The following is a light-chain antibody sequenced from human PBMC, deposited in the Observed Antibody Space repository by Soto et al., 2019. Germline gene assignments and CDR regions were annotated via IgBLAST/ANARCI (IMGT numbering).Light chain of an antibody. CDR3: ETWDNSPSAYG. J-gene: IGLJ1*01. CDR2: DNN. Sequence: SALTQPPSVSAAAGQKVTSSCSGSSSNSGTNRVSWYQQLPGTATKLLIYDNNKRPSGILDRFSASKSGTSVTLGTTELETGDEADFYGETWDNSPSAYGFGTGPKVTVL. CDR1: SSNSGTNR. V-gene: IGLV1-51*01.